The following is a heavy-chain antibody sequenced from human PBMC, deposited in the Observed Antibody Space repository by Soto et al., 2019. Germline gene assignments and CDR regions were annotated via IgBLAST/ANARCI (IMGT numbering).Heavy chain of an antibody. Sequence: GSLRLACAGSGXTFSNSEMHWVRQAPGKGLEWLSYISKSGSVIYYADSVKGRFTISRDNAKNFLYLQMNSLRAEDTAVYFCASVTLRFSYGIDVWGQGTTVTVSS. V-gene: IGHV3-48*03. CDR1: GXTFSNSE. CDR2: ISKSGSVI. J-gene: IGHJ6*02. CDR3: ASVTLRFSYGIDV. D-gene: IGHD3-3*01.